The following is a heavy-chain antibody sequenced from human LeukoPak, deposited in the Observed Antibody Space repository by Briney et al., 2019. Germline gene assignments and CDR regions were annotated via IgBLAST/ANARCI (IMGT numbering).Heavy chain of an antibody. Sequence: ASVKVSCKASGYTFTSYDINWVRQATGQGLEWMGWMNPNSGNTGYAQKFQGRVSMTRNASISTAYMELSSLRSEDTAVYYCARGRVGAKWFTYWGQGTLVTVSS. D-gene: IGHD1-26*01. CDR3: ARGRVGAKWFTY. CDR2: MNPNSGNT. J-gene: IGHJ4*02. CDR1: GYTFTSYD. V-gene: IGHV1-8*01.